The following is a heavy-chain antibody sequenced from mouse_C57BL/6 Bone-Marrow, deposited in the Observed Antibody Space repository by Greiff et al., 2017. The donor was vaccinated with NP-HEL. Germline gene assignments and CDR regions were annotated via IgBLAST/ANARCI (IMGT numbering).Heavy chain of an antibody. CDR1: GYAFTDYY. J-gene: IGHJ3*01. V-gene: IGHV1-19*01. CDR3: ARYDYDGAY. D-gene: IGHD2-4*01. CDR2: INPYNGGT. Sequence: VQLQQSGPVLVKPGASVKMSCKASGYAFTDYYMNWVKQSHGKSLEWIGVINPYNGGTSYNQKFKGKATLTVDKSSSTAYMELNSLTSEDSAVYYCARYDYDGAYWGQGTLVTVSA.